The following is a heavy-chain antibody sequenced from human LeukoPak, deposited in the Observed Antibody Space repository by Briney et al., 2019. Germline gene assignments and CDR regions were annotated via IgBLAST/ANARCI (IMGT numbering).Heavy chain of an antibody. CDR1: GYTFTGYY. V-gene: IGHV1-69*04. CDR3: ARGNMEGATSRPDAFDI. D-gene: IGHD6-6*01. Sequence: PWASVKVSCKASGYTFTGYYMHWVRQAPGQGLEWMGRIIPILGIANYAQKFQGRVTITTDESTSTAYMELSSLRSEDTAVYYCARGNMEGATSRPDAFDIWGQGTMVTVSS. CDR2: IIPILGIA. J-gene: IGHJ3*02.